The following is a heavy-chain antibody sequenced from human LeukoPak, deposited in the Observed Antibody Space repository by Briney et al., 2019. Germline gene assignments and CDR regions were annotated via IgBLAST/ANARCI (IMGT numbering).Heavy chain of an antibody. D-gene: IGHD1-26*01. V-gene: IGHV4-59*01. CDR3: AREGARWEPSFSAFDI. CDR2: IYYSGST. J-gene: IGHJ3*02. CDR1: GGSISGYY. Sequence: PSETLSLTCTVSGGSISGYYWSWIRQPPGKGLEWIGCIYYSGSTSYNPSLKSRVTISVDTSKNQFSLKLSSVTAADTAVYYCAREGARWEPSFSAFDIWGQGTMVTVSS.